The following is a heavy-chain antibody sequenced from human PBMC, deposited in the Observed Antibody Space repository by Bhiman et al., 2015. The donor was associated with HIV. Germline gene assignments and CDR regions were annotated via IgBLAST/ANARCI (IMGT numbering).Heavy chain of an antibody. V-gene: IGHV3-48*03. CDR3: AREFTGYSSSNFDY. D-gene: IGHD6-13*01. CDR2: ISVSGNTI. J-gene: IGHJ4*02. Sequence: EVQLVESGGGLVQPGGSLRLSCAASGFTFSSYEMNWVRQAPGKGLEWVSYISVSGNTIYYADSVKGRFTISRDNAKSSVYLQMTSLRAADTAVYYCAREFTGYSSSNFDYWGQGTLVTVSS. CDR1: GFTFSSYE.